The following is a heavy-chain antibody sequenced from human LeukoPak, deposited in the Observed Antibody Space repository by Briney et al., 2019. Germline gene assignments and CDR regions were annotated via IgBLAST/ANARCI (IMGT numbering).Heavy chain of an antibody. V-gene: IGHV3-7*01. CDR3: ARRGSGPGDYYYYGMDV. D-gene: IGHD3-10*01. J-gene: IGHJ6*02. CDR1: GFTFSSYW. CDR2: IKQDGSEK. Sequence: PGGSLRLSCAASGFTFSSYWMSWVRQAPGKGLEWVANIKQDGSEKYYVESVKGRFTISRDNAKNSLYLQMNSLRAEDTAVYYCARRGSGPGDYYYYGMDVWGQGTTVTVPS.